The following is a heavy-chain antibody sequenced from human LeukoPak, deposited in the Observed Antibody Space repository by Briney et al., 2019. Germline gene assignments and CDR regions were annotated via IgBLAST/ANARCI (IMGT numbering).Heavy chain of an antibody. CDR2: IYYSGST. CDR1: GYSISSGYY. Sequence: SETLSLTCTVSGYSISSGYYWGWIRQHPGKGLEWIGYIYYSGSTYYNPSLKSRVTISVDTSKNQFSLKLSSVTAADTAVYYCAVWNVGWFDPWGQGTLVTVSS. CDR3: AVWNVGWFDP. J-gene: IGHJ5*02. V-gene: IGHV4-31*03. D-gene: IGHD1-1*01.